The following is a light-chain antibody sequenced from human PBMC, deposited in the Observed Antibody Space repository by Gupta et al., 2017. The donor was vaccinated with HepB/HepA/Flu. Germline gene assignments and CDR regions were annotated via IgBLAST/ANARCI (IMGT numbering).Light chain of an antibody. V-gene: IGKV2-24*01. CDR2: KIS. CDR3: KQTGHFPRA. CDR1: QSRVHSNGNTF. J-gene: IGKJ1*01. Sequence: DIVMTQTSLSSPVALGQPVSISCRSSQSRVHSNGNTFLSWLHQRPGQPPRLLIYKISKRFSGVPDRFSGSGTGAYFTLRISRVEAEDAGIYYCKQTGHFPRAFGQGTKVEI.